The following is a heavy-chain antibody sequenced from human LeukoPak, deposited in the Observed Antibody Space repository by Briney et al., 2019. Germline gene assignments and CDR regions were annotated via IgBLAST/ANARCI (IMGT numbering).Heavy chain of an antibody. Sequence: GSLRLSCAASGFTVSSNYMSWVRQAPGKGLEWVSVIYSGGSTYYADSVRGRFTISRDNSNNTLYLQMNSLGAEDTAVYYCAVYDSSGYYLNYWGQGTLVTVSS. CDR1: GFTVSSNY. J-gene: IGHJ4*02. CDR3: AVYDSSGYYLNY. CDR2: IYSGGST. V-gene: IGHV3-53*01. D-gene: IGHD3-22*01.